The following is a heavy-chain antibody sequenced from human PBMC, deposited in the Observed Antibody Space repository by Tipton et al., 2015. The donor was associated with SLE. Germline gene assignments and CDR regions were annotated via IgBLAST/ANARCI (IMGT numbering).Heavy chain of an antibody. J-gene: IGHJ4*02. CDR2: IWYDGSNK. Sequence: SLRLSCAASGFTFSSYGMHWVRQAPGKGLEWVAVIWYDGSNKYYADSVKGRFTISRDNSKNTLYLQMNSLRAEDTAVYYCAKDQRLLWFEYYFDYWGQGTLVTVSS. CDR3: AKDQRLLWFEYYFDY. D-gene: IGHD3-10*01. V-gene: IGHV3-33*06. CDR1: GFTFSSYG.